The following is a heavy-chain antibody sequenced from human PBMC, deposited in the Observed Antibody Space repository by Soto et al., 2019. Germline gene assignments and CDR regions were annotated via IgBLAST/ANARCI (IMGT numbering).Heavy chain of an antibody. CDR1: GFSFSSYA. CDR2: ISHDGINK. J-gene: IGHJ5*02. D-gene: IGHD6-19*01. CDR3: AREMYSSDYFVKWFEP. Sequence: QVRLVESGGGLVQPGRSLRLSCTASGFSFSSYAMYWFRQPPGKGLEWVAVISHDGINKHYADSVKGRVTVSRDNSNHSLDLQLNSLRGEDTAMYYCAREMYSSDYFVKWFEPWGQGTLVTVSS. V-gene: IGHV3-30-3*01.